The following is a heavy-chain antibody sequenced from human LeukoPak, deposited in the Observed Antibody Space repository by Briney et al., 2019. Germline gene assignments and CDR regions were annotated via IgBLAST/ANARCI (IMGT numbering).Heavy chain of an antibody. CDR1: GGSISSYY. J-gene: IGHJ6*02. CDR2: IYTSGST. V-gene: IGHV4-4*07. D-gene: IGHD4-17*01. Sequence: PSETLSLTCTVSGGSISSYYWSWIRQPAGKGLEWIGRIYTSGSTNYNPSLKSRVTMSVDTSKNQFSLKLSSVTAADTAAYYCASTVTTLDYYYYGMDVWGQGTTVTVSS. CDR3: ASTVTTLDYYYYGMDV.